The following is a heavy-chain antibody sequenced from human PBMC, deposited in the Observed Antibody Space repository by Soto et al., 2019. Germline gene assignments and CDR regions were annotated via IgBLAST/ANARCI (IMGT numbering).Heavy chain of an antibody. CDR3: ARDITAMVVFDY. V-gene: IGHV3-23*01. J-gene: IGHJ4*02. CDR1: GFTFSSYA. D-gene: IGHD5-18*01. CDR2: ISGSGGST. Sequence: GGSLRLSCAASGFTFSSYAMSWVRQAPGKGLEWVSTISGSGGSTYYADSVKGRFTISRDNSKNTLYLQMNSLRAEDTAVYYCARDITAMVVFDYWGQGTLVTVSS.